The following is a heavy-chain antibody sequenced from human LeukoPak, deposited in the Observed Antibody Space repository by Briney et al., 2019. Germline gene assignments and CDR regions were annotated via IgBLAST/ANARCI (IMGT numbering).Heavy chain of an antibody. J-gene: IGHJ3*02. D-gene: IGHD1-26*01. CDR1: GGSISTYY. CDR2: IYYSGTT. V-gene: IGHV4-59*01. CDR3: ARGASGTLYDAFDI. Sequence: SETLSLTCTVSGGSISTYYWSWIRQPPGEGLEWIGSIYYSGTTHSNPSLKSRATISVDTSKNHLSLKVNSVTAADTAVYYCARGASGTLYDAFDIWGRGTMVTVSS.